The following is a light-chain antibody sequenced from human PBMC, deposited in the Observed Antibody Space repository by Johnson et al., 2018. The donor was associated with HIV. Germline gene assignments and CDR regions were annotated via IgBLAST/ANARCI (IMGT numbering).Light chain of an antibody. J-gene: IGLJ1*01. CDR1: NSNIGSYY. Sequence: QLVLTQPASVSAASGQKVNISCSGSNSNIGSYYVSWYQHLPGTAPKLLIYDNTKRPSGIPDRFSGSKSDTSATLAITGLQTGDEPDYFCGTWDNSLSAYVFATGTKVTVL. CDR2: DNT. V-gene: IGLV1-51*01. CDR3: GTWDNSLSAYV.